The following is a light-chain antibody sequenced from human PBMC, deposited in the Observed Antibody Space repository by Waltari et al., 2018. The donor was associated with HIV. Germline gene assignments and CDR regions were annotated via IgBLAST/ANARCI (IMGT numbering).Light chain of an antibody. CDR1: SLAIGLYDF. CDR2: GVD. V-gene: IGLV2-14*01. J-gene: IGLJ3*02. Sequence: QSALTQPASMSGSPGQSITISCTGSSLAIGLYDFVSWYNHLPNTAPQLIIYGVDRRPPGIPSRFSASKSGDVASLTISGLQAEDEADYYCTSHTLTRTLLFGGGTRLTVL. CDR3: TSHTLTRTLL.